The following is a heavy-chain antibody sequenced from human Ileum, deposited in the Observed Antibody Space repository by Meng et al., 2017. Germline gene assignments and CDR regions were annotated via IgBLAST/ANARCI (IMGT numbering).Heavy chain of an antibody. CDR2: SNPGGGST. CDR1: EYSFTNYY. D-gene: IGHD3-16*01. J-gene: IGHJ4*02. V-gene: IGHV1-46*01. Sequence: VQWVQCGAEVKKPGASGKVSYKSSEYSFTNYYLHWMRQAPGQGLEWLGVSNPGGGSTNYAQKFQGRVTMTRDTSANTVYMELGSLKSEDTAVYYCVREFRGGYFDYWGQGTLVTVSS. CDR3: VREFRGGYFDY.